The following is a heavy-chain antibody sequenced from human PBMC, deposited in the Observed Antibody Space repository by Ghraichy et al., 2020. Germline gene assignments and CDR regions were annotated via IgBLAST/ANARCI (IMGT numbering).Heavy chain of an antibody. CDR3: ARGYYGSGEIVPFDY. J-gene: IGHJ4*02. V-gene: IGHV4-34*01. Sequence: SETLSLTCAVYGGSFSCYYWSWIRQPPGKGLEWIGEINHSGSTNYNPSLKIRVTISVDTSKTQFSLKLSSVTAADTAVYYCARGYYGSGEIVPFDYWGQGTLVTVSS. D-gene: IGHD3-10*01. CDR1: GGSFSCYY. CDR2: INHSGST.